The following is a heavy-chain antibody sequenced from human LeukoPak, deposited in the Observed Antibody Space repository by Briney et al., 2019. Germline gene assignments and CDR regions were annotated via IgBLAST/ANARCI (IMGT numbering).Heavy chain of an antibody. V-gene: IGHV3-21*01. Sequence: GGSLRLSCAGSGFTLSTYTMNWFRQAPGKGLEWVSSISSSSVYIYYSDSVKGRVTISRDHAKNSLFLQMNSLRDDDTAVYYCARNRDGRWYFDLWGRGTLVTVSS. J-gene: IGHJ2*01. CDR3: ARNRDGRWYFDL. CDR2: ISSSSVYI. CDR1: GFTLSTYT. D-gene: IGHD3/OR15-3a*01.